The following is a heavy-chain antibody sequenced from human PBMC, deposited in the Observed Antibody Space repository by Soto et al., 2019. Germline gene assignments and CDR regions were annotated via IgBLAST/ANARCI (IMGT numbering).Heavy chain of an antibody. J-gene: IGHJ4*02. CDR2: MNRDGSST. Sequence: EVQLVESGGGLVQPGGSLRLSCAASGFTFSSYWMHWVRQAPGKGLVWVSRMNRDGSSTNYADSVKGRVTISRDTAKNTLYLQMNSLRAEDTAVYYCAREIATTGEYYFDYWGQGTLVTVSS. V-gene: IGHV3-74*01. CDR3: AREIATTGEYYFDY. CDR1: GFTFSSYW. D-gene: IGHD6-13*01.